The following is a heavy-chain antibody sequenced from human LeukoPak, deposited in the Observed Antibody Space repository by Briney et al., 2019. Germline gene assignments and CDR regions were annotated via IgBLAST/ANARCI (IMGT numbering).Heavy chain of an antibody. J-gene: IGHJ4*02. CDR3: AKVSGSSWYMCDY. CDR1: GFTFSSYA. Sequence: GGSLRLSCAASGFTFSSYAMSWVRQAPGKGLEWVSAISGSGGSTYYADSVKGRFTISRDNSKNALYLQMNSLRAEDTAVYYCAKVSGSSWYMCDYWGQGTLVTVSS. V-gene: IGHV3-23*01. CDR2: ISGSGGST. D-gene: IGHD6-13*01.